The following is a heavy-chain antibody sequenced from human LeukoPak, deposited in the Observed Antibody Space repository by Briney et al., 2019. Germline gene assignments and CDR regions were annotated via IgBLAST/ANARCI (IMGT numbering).Heavy chain of an antibody. D-gene: IGHD3-3*01. J-gene: IGHJ3*02. CDR3: ATGPYYDFGNGISSVFDI. V-gene: IGHV1-46*01. Sequence: ASVKVSCKASGYTFTSYYMHWVRQAPGQGLEWMGIINPSGGSTSYAQKFQGRVTVTRDTSTSTVYMELSSLRSEDTAVYYCATGPYYDFGNGISSVFDIWGQGTMVTVSS. CDR2: INPSGGST. CDR1: GYTFTSYY.